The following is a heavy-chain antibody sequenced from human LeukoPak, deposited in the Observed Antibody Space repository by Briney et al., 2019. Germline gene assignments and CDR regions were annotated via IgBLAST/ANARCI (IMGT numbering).Heavy chain of an antibody. Sequence: ASVKVSCKASGYTFTSYGISWVRQAPGQGLEWMGWISAYNGNTNYAQKLQGRVTMTTDTSTSTAYMELRSLRSDDTAVYYCARDPVYYYGSGSLADAFDIWGQGTMVTVSS. CDR1: GYTFTSYG. CDR2: ISAYNGNT. CDR3: ARDPVYYYGSGSLADAFDI. J-gene: IGHJ3*02. V-gene: IGHV1-18*01. D-gene: IGHD3-10*01.